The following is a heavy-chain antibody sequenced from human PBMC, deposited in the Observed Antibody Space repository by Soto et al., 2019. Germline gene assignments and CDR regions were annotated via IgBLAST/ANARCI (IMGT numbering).Heavy chain of an antibody. J-gene: IGHJ6*02. CDR1: GGSITSSSY. V-gene: IGHV4-39*01. CDR2: IYSTGNT. D-gene: IGHD6-13*01. CDR3: RSSSRYSTDV. Sequence: QLQLQESGPGLVKPSETLSLSCTVSGGSITSSSYWGWIRQPPGKGLEWIGSIYSTGNTYSNPSLKGRVTISADTSKTQFSLNLSSVTAADTAVYYCRSSSRYSTDVWGQGTTVYVSS.